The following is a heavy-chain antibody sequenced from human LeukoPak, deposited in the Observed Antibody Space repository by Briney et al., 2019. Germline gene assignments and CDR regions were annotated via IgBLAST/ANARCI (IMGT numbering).Heavy chain of an antibody. CDR3: ARGKTRTTIAPLRSRLEYSFEY. CDR2: INHSGST. Sequence: SETLSLTCAVYGGSFSGYYWSWIRQPPGKGLEWIGEINHSGSTNYNPSLKSRVTISVDTSKNQFSLKLSSVTAADTAVYYCARGKTRTTIAPLRSRLEYSFEYWGQGTLVTVS. V-gene: IGHV4-34*01. CDR1: GGSFSGYY. D-gene: IGHD6-6*01. J-gene: IGHJ4*02.